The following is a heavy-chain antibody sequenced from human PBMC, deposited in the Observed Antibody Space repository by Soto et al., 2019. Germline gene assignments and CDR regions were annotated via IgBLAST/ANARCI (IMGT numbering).Heavy chain of an antibody. CDR1: GYTFTRYA. CDR2: INAGNGNT. CDR3: ARDVGATGD. Sequence: QVQLVQSGAEVKKPGASVKVSCKASGYTFTRYAMHWVRQAPGQRLEWMGWINAGNGNTKYSRKFQGRVTITRATSASTAYMELSSLRSEDTAVYYCARDVGATGDWGQGTLVTVSS. V-gene: IGHV1-3*01. D-gene: IGHD1-26*01. J-gene: IGHJ4*02.